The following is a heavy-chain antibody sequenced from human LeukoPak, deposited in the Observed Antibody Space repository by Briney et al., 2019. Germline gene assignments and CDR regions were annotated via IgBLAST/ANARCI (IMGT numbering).Heavy chain of an antibody. CDR1: GFTFDDYA. D-gene: IGHD1-20*01. V-gene: IGHV3-9*03. CDR2: ISWNSGSI. CDR3: AKDRSSYNWNQHGAFDI. Sequence: PGGSLRLSCAASGFTFDDYAMHWVRQAPGKGLEWVSGISWNSGSIGYADSVKGRFTISRDNAKNSLYVQMNSLRAEDMALYYCAKDRSSYNWNQHGAFDIWGQGTMVTVSS. J-gene: IGHJ3*02.